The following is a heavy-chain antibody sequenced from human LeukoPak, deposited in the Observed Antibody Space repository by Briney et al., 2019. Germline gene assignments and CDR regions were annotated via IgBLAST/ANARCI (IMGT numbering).Heavy chain of an antibody. CDR3: ARGPTEGLWFGELWDSSPGLFDY. J-gene: IGHJ4*02. D-gene: IGHD3-10*01. V-gene: IGHV4-59*01. Sequence: PSETLSLTCTVSGGSISSYCWSWIRQPPGKGLEWIGYIYYSGSTNYNPSLKSRVTISVDTSKNQFSLKLSSVTAADTAVYYCARGPTEGLWFGELWDSSPGLFDYWGQGTLVTVSS. CDR2: IYYSGST. CDR1: GGSISSYC.